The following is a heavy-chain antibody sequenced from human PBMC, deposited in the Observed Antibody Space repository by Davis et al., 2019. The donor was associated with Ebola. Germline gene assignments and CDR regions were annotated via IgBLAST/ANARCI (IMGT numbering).Heavy chain of an antibody. CDR2: IFPGDSDT. J-gene: IGHJ2*01. CDR1: GYSFTTYW. V-gene: IGHV5-51*01. Sequence: GESLKISCKASGYSFTTYWIVWVRQMPGKGLECMGIIFPGDSDTRYSPSFQGQVTISADKSITTAYLQWSSLKASDTAMYYCARRVGATLWYFDLWGRGTLVTVSS. D-gene: IGHD1-26*01. CDR3: ARRVGATLWYFDL.